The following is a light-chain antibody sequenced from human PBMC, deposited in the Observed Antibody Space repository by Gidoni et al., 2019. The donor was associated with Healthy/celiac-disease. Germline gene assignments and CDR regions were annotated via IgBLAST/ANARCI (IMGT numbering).Light chain of an antibody. V-gene: IGKV3-11*01. Sequence: EIVLTQSPATLSLSPGERATLSCRASQSVSSYLAWYQQKPGQAPRLLLYDASNRATGIPARFRGSGSGTDFTLTISSLEPEDFAVYYCQQRSNWPPITFGQGTRLEIK. J-gene: IGKJ5*01. CDR2: DAS. CDR1: QSVSSY. CDR3: QQRSNWPPIT.